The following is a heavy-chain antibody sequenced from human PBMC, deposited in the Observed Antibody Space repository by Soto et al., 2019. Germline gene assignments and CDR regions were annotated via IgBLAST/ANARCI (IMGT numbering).Heavy chain of an antibody. CDR3: ARVIKPVAGADAFDI. Sequence: GGSLRLSCAASGFTFDDYAMHWVRQTPGKGPEWVSGISWNSINIDYADSVKGRFTISRDNAKNFLYLQMNSLRAEDTAVYYCARVIKPVAGADAFDIWGQGTMVTVSS. D-gene: IGHD6-19*01. CDR1: GFTFDDYA. CDR2: ISWNSINI. J-gene: IGHJ3*02. V-gene: IGHV3-9*01.